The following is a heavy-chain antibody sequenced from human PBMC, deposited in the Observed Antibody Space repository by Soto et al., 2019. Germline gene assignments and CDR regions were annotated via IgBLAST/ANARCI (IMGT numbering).Heavy chain of an antibody. J-gene: IGHJ4*02. V-gene: IGHV4-39*01. CDR2: IYYSGST. Sequence: ETLSLTCTVSGGSISSSSYYWGWIRQPPGKGLEWIGSIYYSGSTYYNPSLKSRVTISVDTSKNQFSLKLSSVTAADTAVYYCARPLKLTIWGQGTLVTVS. CDR1: GGSISSSSYY. D-gene: IGHD1-26*01. CDR3: ARPLKLTI.